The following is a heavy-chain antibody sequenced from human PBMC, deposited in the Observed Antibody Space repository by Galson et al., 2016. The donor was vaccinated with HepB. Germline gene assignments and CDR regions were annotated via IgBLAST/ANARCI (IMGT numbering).Heavy chain of an antibody. Sequence: SLRLSCAASGFTFSSYSMNWVRQAPGKGLEWVSSIGSNNRYIYYADSVRGRFTISRDNAKRSLYLHMNSLRAEDTAVYYCAGWYLGYRFYGMDVWGQGTTVTVSS. CDR1: GFTFSSYS. CDR2: IGSNNRYI. V-gene: IGHV3-21*01. D-gene: IGHD6-19*01. CDR3: AGWYLGYRFYGMDV. J-gene: IGHJ6*02.